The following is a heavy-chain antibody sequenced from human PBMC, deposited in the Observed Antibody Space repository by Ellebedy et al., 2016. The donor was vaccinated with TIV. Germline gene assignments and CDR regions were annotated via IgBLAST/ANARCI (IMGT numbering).Heavy chain of an antibody. CDR3: AREVQFPANCSGGSCYGFDI. V-gene: IGHV3-48*01. Sequence: PGGSLRLSCAASGFTSSSYSMNWVRQAPGKGLEWVLYISSSSSTIYYADSVKGRFTISRDNAKNSLYLQMNSLRAEDTAVYYCAREVQFPANCSGGSCYGFDIWGQGTMVTVSS. CDR2: ISSSSSTI. D-gene: IGHD2-15*01. CDR1: GFTSSSYS. J-gene: IGHJ3*02.